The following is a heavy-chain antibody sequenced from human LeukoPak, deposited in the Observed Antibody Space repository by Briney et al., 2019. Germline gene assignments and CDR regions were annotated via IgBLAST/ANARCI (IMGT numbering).Heavy chain of an antibody. J-gene: IGHJ4*02. V-gene: IGHV4-59*08. CDR1: GDSIRGYY. CDR3: ARQADSSLYYYFDN. Sequence: SSETLSLTCTVSGDSIRGYYSSWLRQPPGKGLEGSGCVYYSGTTNYNPSLKSRVTISLDTSSNQFSLKLSSVTAADTAVYYCARQADSSLYYYFDNWGQGTLVTVSS. CDR2: VYYSGTT. D-gene: IGHD6-13*01.